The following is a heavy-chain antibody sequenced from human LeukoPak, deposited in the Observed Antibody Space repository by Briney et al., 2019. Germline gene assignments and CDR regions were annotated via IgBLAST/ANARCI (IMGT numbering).Heavy chain of an antibody. J-gene: IGHJ4*02. Sequence: SETLSLTCAVDGTSFSGYYWSWIRQPPGKGLEWIGEISHSGSTTYNPSLKSRVTISVDTSKNQFSLKLSSVTAADTAVYYCARGGYYDSRLPFDYWGQGTLVTVSS. CDR2: ISHSGST. CDR1: GTSFSGYY. V-gene: IGHV4-34*01. CDR3: ARGGYYDSRLPFDY. D-gene: IGHD3-22*01.